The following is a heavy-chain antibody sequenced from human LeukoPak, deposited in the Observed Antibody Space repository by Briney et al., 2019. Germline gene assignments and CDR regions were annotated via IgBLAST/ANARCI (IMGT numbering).Heavy chain of an antibody. CDR1: RGSISSSGYY. V-gene: IGHV4-39*01. CDR2: IYYTGST. D-gene: IGHD3-10*02. J-gene: IGHJ4*02. CDR3: ARLGVFGGVACDF. Sequence: SETLSLTCTVSRGSISSSGYYWGWIRQSPGKGLEWIGSIYYTGSTYYNPSLKSRATMSVDTSKNQFSLKLSSVTAADTAVYYCARLGVFGGVACDFWGQGTLVPVSS.